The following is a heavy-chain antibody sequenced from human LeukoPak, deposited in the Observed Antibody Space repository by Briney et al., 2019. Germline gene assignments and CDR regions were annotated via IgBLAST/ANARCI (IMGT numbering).Heavy chain of an antibody. CDR2: INHSGST. Sequence: PSETLSLTCAVYGGSFSGYYWSWIRQPPGKGLEWIGEINHSGSTNYNPSLKSRVTISVDTSKNQFSLKLSSVTAADTAVYYCASDYGSGGYYFTWGQGTLVTVSA. D-gene: IGHD3-22*01. CDR1: GGSFSGYY. V-gene: IGHV4-34*01. CDR3: ASDYGSGGYYFT. J-gene: IGHJ5*02.